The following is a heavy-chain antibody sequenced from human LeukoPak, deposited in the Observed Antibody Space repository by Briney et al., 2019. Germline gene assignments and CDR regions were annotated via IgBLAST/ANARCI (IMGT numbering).Heavy chain of an antibody. CDR3: AKDRAAGVVTTYDS. Sequence: GGSLRLSCGASGFTFTSYAMYWVRQAPGRGLEWVAQISYDGNNKYYADSVKGRFTISRDNSKNTLSLYMNSLRAEDTSLYYCAKDRAAGVVTTYDSWGQGTLVTVSS. D-gene: IGHD2-21*02. CDR2: ISYDGNNK. CDR1: GFTFTSYA. V-gene: IGHV3-30-3*01. J-gene: IGHJ4*02.